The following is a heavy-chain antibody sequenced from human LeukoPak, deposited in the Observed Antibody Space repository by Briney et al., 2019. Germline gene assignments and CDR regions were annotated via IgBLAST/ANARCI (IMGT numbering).Heavy chain of an antibody. CDR2: INHSGST. CDR1: GGSFSGYY. CDR3: ARRAYYDILTAYYYFDY. V-gene: IGHV4-34*01. Sequence: SETLSLTCAVYGGSFSGYYWSWIRQPPGKGLEWIAEINHSGSTKYNPSFKSRVTISLGTTTNKILLLLSYVPGADTAVYYCARRAYYDILTAYYYFDYWGQGTLVTVSS. J-gene: IGHJ4*02. D-gene: IGHD3-9*01.